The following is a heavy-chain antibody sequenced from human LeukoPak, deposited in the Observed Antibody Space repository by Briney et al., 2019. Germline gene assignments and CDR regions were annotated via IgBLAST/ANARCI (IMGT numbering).Heavy chain of an antibody. CDR3: AKDDDYYDSSGYYLFDY. D-gene: IGHD3-22*01. V-gene: IGHV3-23*01. CDR2: ISGSGGST. J-gene: IGHJ4*02. Sequence: GGSLRLSCAASGFTFSSYAMSWVRQAPGKGLEWVSAISGSGGSTYYADSVKGRFTISRDNSKNTLYLQMNSLRAEDTAVYYCAKDDDYYDSSGYYLFDYWGQGTLVTVSS. CDR1: GFTFSSYA.